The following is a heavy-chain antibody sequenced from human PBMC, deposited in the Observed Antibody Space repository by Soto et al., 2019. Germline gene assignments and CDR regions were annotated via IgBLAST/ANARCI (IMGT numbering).Heavy chain of an antibody. J-gene: IGHJ4*02. D-gene: IGHD6-19*01. CDR3: AGGKTVPGLFDY. CDR2: MYSGGSI. CDR1: GLNVSSNH. V-gene: IGHV3-66*01. Sequence: GGSLRLSCAASGLNVSSNHMSWVRQAPGKGLEWVSIMYSGGSIYYADSVKGGFTISRDNSKNTLYLQMSSLRAEDTAVYYCAGGKTVPGLFDYWGQGTLVTVSS.